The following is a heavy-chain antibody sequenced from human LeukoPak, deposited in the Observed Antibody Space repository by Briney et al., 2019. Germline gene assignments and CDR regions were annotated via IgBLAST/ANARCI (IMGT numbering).Heavy chain of an antibody. CDR1: GFTFSNYS. CDR3: GRDYCSGPKCYFIDY. CDR2: ITSSSTV. V-gene: IGHV3-48*04. Sequence: PGGSLRLSCAASGFTFSNYSMNWVRQAPGKGLEWVSYITSSSTVYYAGSVKGRFTISRDNAKNSLFLQMNSLRAEDTAVYYCGRDYCSGPKCYFIDYWGQGALVTVSS. J-gene: IGHJ4*02. D-gene: IGHD2-15*01.